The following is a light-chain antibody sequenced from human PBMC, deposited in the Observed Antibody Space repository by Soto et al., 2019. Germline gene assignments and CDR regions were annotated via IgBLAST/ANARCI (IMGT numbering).Light chain of an antibody. CDR2: WAS. CDR1: QTVLYSTDNRNY. Sequence: DIVMTQSPESLAVSLGESATINCKSSQTVLYSTDNRNYLAWHQQKPGQPPKLLIFWASTRESGVPDRFSGSGSGTDFTLTISSLQAEYVAVYYCQQYHTPPYTFGQGTKLEIK. V-gene: IGKV4-1*01. CDR3: QQYHTPPYT. J-gene: IGKJ2*01.